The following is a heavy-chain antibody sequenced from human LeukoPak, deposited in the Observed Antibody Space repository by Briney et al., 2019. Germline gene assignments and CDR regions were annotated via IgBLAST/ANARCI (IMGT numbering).Heavy chain of an antibody. Sequence: PGGSLRLSCAASGFTFSSYAMSWVRQAPGKGLEWVSAISGSGGSTYYADSVKGRFTISRDNSKNTLYLQMNSLRAEDTAVYYCAKGGYDSSGYYYTSSGPWGQGTLVTVSS. CDR1: GFTFSSYA. CDR3: AKGGYDSSGYYYTSSGP. D-gene: IGHD3-22*01. CDR2: ISGSGGST. V-gene: IGHV3-23*01. J-gene: IGHJ5*02.